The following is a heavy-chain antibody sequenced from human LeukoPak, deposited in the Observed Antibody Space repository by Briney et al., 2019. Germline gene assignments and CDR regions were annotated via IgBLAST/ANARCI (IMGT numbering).Heavy chain of an antibody. CDR2: ISYDGSNK. CDR1: GFTFSSYA. V-gene: IGHV3-30*04. Sequence: GGSLRLSCAASGFTFSSYAMHWVRQAPGKGLEWVAVISYDGSNKYYADSVKGRFTISRDNSKNTLYVQMNSLRAEDTALYYCARGLRQNDYWGQGTLVTVSS. CDR3: ARGLRQNDY. J-gene: IGHJ4*02.